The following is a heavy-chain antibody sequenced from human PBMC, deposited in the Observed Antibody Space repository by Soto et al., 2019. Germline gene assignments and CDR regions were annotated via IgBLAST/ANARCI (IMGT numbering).Heavy chain of an antibody. CDR1: GGTCSSYA. V-gene: IGHV1-69*06. CDR2: IIPIFGTA. J-gene: IGHJ6*02. CDR3: ARAGEWPTGMDV. D-gene: IGHD3-10*01. Sequence: GASVKVSCKASGGTCSSYAISWVRQAPGQGLEWMGGIIPIFGTANYAQKFQGRVTITADKSTSTAYIELRSLRSDDTAVYYCARAGEWPTGMDVWGQGTTVTVSS.